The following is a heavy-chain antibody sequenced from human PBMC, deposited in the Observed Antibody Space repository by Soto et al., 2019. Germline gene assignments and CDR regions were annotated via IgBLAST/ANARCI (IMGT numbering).Heavy chain of an antibody. Sequence: QVQLVQSGAEVKKPGASVKVSCKVSGYTLTELSMHWVRQAPGKGLEWMGGFDPEDGETIYAQKFQGRVTMTEDTFTEPGLMGVGSLRSEDTGVYFCATDLNFVLVPVPRGGGSDPWGQGTLVTVSS. J-gene: IGHJ5*02. D-gene: IGHD2-2*01. CDR2: FDPEDGET. CDR3: ATDLNFVLVPVPRGGGSDP. V-gene: IGHV1-24*01. CDR1: GYTLTELS.